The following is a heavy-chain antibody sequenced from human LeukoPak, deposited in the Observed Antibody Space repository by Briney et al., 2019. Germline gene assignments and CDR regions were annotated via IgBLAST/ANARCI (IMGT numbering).Heavy chain of an antibody. CDR3: ARELYHYDNSAYYHHFDP. V-gene: IGHV4-59*01. J-gene: IGHJ5*02. CDR2: IYNSGTT. Sequence: SETLSLTCTVSGGSISTYYWSWIRQPPGKGLEWIGDIYNSGTTNYNPSLESRVTISVDTSKTQFSLRLSSVTAADTAVYYCARELYHYDNSAYYHHFDPWGQGTLVTVSS. D-gene: IGHD3-22*01. CDR1: GGSISTYY.